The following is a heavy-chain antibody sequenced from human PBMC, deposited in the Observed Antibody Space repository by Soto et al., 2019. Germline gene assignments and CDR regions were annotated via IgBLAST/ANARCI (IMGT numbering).Heavy chain of an antibody. J-gene: IGHJ6*03. CDR3: ARDGSPTDYWENYYYMDV. Sequence: QVQLVESGGGLVKPGGSLRLSCAASGFTFSDYYMSWIRQAPGKGLEWVSYISSSGSTIYYADPVKGRFTISRDNDKNSRYLQMTSLRAEDTAVYYCARDGSPTDYWENYYYMDVWGKGTTVTVSS. CDR2: ISSSGSTI. V-gene: IGHV3-11*01. CDR1: GFTFSDYY. D-gene: IGHD1-26*01.